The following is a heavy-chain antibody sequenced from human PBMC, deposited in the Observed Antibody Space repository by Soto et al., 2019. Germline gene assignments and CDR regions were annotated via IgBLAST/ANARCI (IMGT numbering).Heavy chain of an antibody. CDR1: GFSLSTSGVG. D-gene: IGHD2-2*01. Sequence: QITLKESGPTLVKPTQTLTLTCTFSGFSLSTSGVGVGWIRQPPGKALEWLALIYWDDDKRYSPSLKSSLTTTKDTSKNQVVLTMTNMDPVDTATYYCAHRRGNYQLPSRGGDWFDPWGQGTLVTVSS. CDR2: IYWDDDK. CDR3: AHRRGNYQLPSRGGDWFDP. J-gene: IGHJ5*02. V-gene: IGHV2-5*02.